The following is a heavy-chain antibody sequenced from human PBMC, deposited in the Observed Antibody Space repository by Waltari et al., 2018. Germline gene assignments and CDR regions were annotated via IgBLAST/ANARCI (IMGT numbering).Heavy chain of an antibody. J-gene: IGHJ4*02. CDR1: GLTFSSYW. V-gene: IGHV3-7*01. Sequence: EVQLVESGGGLVQPGGSLRLSCAASGLTFSSYWMSWVRQAPGKGLEWVANIKQDGSEKYYVDSVKGRFTISRDNAKNSLYLQMNSLRAEDTAVYYCASGAVAGEYFDYWGQGTLVTVSS. CDR3: ASGAVAGEYFDY. D-gene: IGHD6-19*01. CDR2: IKQDGSEK.